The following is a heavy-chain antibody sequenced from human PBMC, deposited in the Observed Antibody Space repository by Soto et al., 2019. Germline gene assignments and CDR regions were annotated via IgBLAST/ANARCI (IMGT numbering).Heavy chain of an antibody. CDR1: GFSLSTSGMC. V-gene: IGHV2-70*11. CDR3: ARSGYCSGGSCPVPIYY. J-gene: IGHJ4*02. CDR2: IDWDDDK. Sequence: SGPTLVNPTQTLTLTFTFSGFSLSTSGMCVSWIRQPPGKALEWLARIDWDDDKYYSTSLKTRLTISKDTSKNQVVLTMTNMDPVDTATYYCARSGYCSGGSCPVPIYYWGQGTLVTVS. D-gene: IGHD2-15*01.